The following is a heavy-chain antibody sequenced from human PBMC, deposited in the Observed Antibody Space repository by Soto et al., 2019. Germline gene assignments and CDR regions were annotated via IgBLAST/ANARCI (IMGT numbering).Heavy chain of an antibody. CDR1: GGSISSSRYY. CDR3: ANQTSGRRADYHYGVGV. Sequence: SETLSLTCTVSGGSISSSRYYWGWIRQPQGRGLEWIGSIYYSGSTYYNPSLKSRVTISVDTSKNQFSLKLSSVTAADTAVYYCANQTSGRRADYHYGVGVWGQGTSVTVSS. V-gene: IGHV4-39*01. CDR2: IYYSGST. J-gene: IGHJ6*02. D-gene: IGHD6-19*01.